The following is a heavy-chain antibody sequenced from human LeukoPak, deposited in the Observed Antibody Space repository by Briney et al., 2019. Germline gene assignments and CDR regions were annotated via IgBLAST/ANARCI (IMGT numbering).Heavy chain of an antibody. J-gene: IGHJ6*02. V-gene: IGHV3-74*01. Sequence: GGSLRLSCAASGFTFSSYWMHWVRQAPGKGLVWVSRINSDGSSTSYADSVKGRFTISRDNAKNTLYLQMSSLRAEDTAVYYCARVGVPAVHYYYGMDVWGQGTTVTVSS. CDR3: ARVGVPAVHYYYGMDV. CDR2: INSDGSST. D-gene: IGHD2-2*01. CDR1: GFTFSSYW.